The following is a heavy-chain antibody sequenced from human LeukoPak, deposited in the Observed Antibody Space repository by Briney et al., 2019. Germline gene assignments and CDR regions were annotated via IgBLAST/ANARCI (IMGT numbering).Heavy chain of an antibody. CDR2: IRQHGIEK. D-gene: IGHD1-7*01. V-gene: IGHV3-7*01. CDR1: GFTFNNYL. J-gene: IGHJ6*02. Sequence: GGSLRISCAASGFTFNNYLMSWVRQAPGKGLEWVANIRQHGIEKYYASSLVGRISISRDNAKNSLYLQMNSLRAEDTAVYYCARVNFNYDYGMDVWGQGTTVTVSS. CDR3: ARVNFNYDYGMDV.